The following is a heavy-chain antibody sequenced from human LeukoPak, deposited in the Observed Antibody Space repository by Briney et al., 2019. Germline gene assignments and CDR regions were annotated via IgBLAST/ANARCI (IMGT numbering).Heavy chain of an antibody. J-gene: IGHJ3*02. CDR1: GFTFDDYA. CDR3: AKGRSVIAVAGTAAFDI. CDR2: ISGDGGST. D-gene: IGHD6-19*01. V-gene: IGHV3-43*02. Sequence: GGSLRLSCAASGFTFDDYAMHWVRQAPGKGLEWVSLISGDGGSTYYADSVKGRFTISRDNSKNSLYLQMNSLRTEDTALYYCAKGRSVIAVAGTAAFDIWGQGTMVTVSS.